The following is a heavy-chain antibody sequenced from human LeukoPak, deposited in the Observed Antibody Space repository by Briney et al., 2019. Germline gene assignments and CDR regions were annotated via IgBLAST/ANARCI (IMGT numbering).Heavy chain of an antibody. CDR2: IYADGSS. J-gene: IGHJ4*02. D-gene: IGHD3-10*01. CDR3: ARGYYYRT. Sequence: SETLSLTCTVSGGSVGSDNSYWNWIRQPAGKGLEWIGRIYADGSSTYNPSLKSRVTVLIDTSKNQFSLRLSSMTAADTAVYYCARGYYYRTWGQGTLVTVSS. CDR1: GGSVGSDNSY. V-gene: IGHV4-61*02.